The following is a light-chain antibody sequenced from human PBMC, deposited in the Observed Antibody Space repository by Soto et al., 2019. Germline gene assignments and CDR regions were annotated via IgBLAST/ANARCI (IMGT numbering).Light chain of an antibody. CDR3: QQYYSTPLT. CDR2: WAS. CDR1: QSVLYSSNNKNY. J-gene: IGKJ4*01. Sequence: DIVMTQSPDYLAVSLGERATINCKSSQSVLYSSNNKNYLAWYQQKPGQPPKLLIYWASNRESGVPDRFSGSGSGIDFTLTISSLQAEDVAVYYCQQYYSTPLTFGGGTKVELK. V-gene: IGKV4-1*01.